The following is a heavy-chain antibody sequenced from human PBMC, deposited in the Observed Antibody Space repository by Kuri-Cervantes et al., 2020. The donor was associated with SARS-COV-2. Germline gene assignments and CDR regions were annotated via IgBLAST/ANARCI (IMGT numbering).Heavy chain of an antibody. D-gene: IGHD3-3*01. CDR1: GFTFSSYA. V-gene: IGHV3-64*04. Sequence: GGSLRLSCSASGFTFSSYAMHWVRQAPGKGLEYVSAISSNGGSTYYADSVKGRFTISRDNSNNTLYLQMNSLRAEDTAVYYCARGLRFLEWLFHSEGGYYYYGMDVWGQGTTVTVSS. J-gene: IGHJ6*02. CDR3: ARGLRFLEWLFHSEGGYYYYGMDV. CDR2: ISSNGGST.